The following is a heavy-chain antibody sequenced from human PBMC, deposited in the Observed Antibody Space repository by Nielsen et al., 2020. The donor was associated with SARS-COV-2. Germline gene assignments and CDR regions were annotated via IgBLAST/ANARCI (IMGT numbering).Heavy chain of an antibody. CDR3: TRDSNGMDL. V-gene: IGHV3-30*02. Sequence: GGSLRLSCAASEFTFSSYGMHWVRQAPGKGLEWVAFIRYDGSTEYYADSVKGRFTISRDNSKNTLYLQMNSLRAEDTALYYCTRDSNGMDLWGRGTTVTVSS. CDR1: EFTFSSYG. J-gene: IGHJ6*02. CDR2: IRYDGSTE.